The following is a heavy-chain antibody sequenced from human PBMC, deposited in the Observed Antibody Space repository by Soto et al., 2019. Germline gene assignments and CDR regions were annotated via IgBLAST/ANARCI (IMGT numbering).Heavy chain of an antibody. Sequence: QVQLVQGGGEMKKPGSAVKVSCKASGGIFRYSAFFWVRQAPGQGLEWMGGLIPLLGTTHSAPKFQGRVTFTADESTNTAYMELSSLKSEDTALYYCTRGQDARSHSANTYDFDCLGQGTLITVSS. D-gene: IGHD1-26*01. CDR1: GGIFRYSA. J-gene: IGHJ4*02. CDR3: TRGQDARSHSANTYDFDC. CDR2: LIPLLGTT. V-gene: IGHV1-69*01.